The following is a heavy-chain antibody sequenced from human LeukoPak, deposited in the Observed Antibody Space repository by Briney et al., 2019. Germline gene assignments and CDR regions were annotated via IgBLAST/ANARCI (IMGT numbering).Heavy chain of an antibody. D-gene: IGHD4-17*01. V-gene: IGHV1-8*01. CDR2: MNPNSGNT. CDR1: GYTFTSYD. J-gene: IGHJ4*02. Sequence: ASVKVSCKASGYTFTSYDINWVRQATGQGLEWMGWMNPNSGNTGYAQKFQGRVTMTRNTSISTAYMELSSLRSEDTAVYYCAKDFNYGDGYYFDYWGQGTLVTVSS. CDR3: AKDFNYGDGYYFDY.